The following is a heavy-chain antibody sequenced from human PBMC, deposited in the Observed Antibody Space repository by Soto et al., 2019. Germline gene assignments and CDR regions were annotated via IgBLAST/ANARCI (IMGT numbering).Heavy chain of an antibody. V-gene: IGHV4-31*03. CDR3: ARITLLWFGELGP. D-gene: IGHD3-10*01. CDR2: IYYSGST. J-gene: IGHJ5*02. CDR1: GGSISSGGYY. Sequence: KTSETLSLTCTVSGGSISSGGYYWSWIRQHPGKGLEWIGYIYYSGSTYYNPSLKSRVTISVDTSKNQFSLKLSSVTAADTAVYYCARITLLWFGELGPWGQGTLVTVSS.